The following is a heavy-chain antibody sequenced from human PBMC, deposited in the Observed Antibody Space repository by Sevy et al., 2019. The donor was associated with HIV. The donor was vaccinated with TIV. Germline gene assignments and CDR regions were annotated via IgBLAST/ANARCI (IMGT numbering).Heavy chain of an antibody. Sequence: GSLRLSCTASGFTFGDYAMSWIRQTPGKGLDWVGLIRSKTFGGTTEYAASVKGSFTISRDDSKSIAYLQMSSLKTEETAVYYCTRIRGTISPFYYFGMDVWGQGTTVTVSS. CDR2: IRSKTFGGTT. CDR3: TRIRGTISPFYYFGMDV. J-gene: IGHJ6*02. D-gene: IGHD3-10*01. CDR1: GFTFGDYA. V-gene: IGHV3-49*03.